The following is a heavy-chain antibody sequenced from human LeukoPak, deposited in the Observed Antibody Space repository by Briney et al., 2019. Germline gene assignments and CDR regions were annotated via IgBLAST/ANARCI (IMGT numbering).Heavy chain of an antibody. D-gene: IGHD1-1*01. Sequence: GGSLRLSCAASEFTFSKYAMNWVRQAPGKGLEWVAVTRFDGSIKQYADSVKGRFTISRDDPKNTLYLQMNFLKSEDTAVYYCARWGGTRQYYFDYWGQGTLVTVSS. V-gene: IGHV3-33*08. J-gene: IGHJ4*02. CDR1: EFTFSKYA. CDR3: ARWGGTRQYYFDY. CDR2: TRFDGSIK.